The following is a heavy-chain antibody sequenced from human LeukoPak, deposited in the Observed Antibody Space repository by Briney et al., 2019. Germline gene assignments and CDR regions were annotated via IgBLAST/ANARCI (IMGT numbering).Heavy chain of an antibody. CDR2: IHSGAGT. V-gene: IGHV3-53*01. D-gene: IGHD6-13*01. CDR1: GFTVSSSS. J-gene: IGHJ2*01. Sequence: GGSLRLSCAASGFTVSSSSMSWVRQAPGKGLEWVSLIHSGAGTYYADSLKGRFTISRDNPKNTLFLQMNSLRAEDTAVYYCARVPQQRWDFDLWGRGTLVTVSS. CDR3: ARVPQQRWDFDL.